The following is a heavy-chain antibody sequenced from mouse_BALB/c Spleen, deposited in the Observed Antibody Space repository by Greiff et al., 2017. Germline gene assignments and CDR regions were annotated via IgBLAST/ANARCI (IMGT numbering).Heavy chain of an antibody. J-gene: IGHJ1*01. Sequence: VQLQQSGAELVRPGALVKLSCKASGFNIKDYYMHWVKQRPEQGLEWIGWIDPENGNTKYDPKFQGKATITADTSSNTAYLQLSSLTSEDTAVYYCARPYGNYWYFDVWGAGTTVTVSS. CDR1: GFNIKDYY. CDR2: IDPENGNT. V-gene: IGHV14-1*02. CDR3: ARPYGNYWYFDV. D-gene: IGHD2-1*01.